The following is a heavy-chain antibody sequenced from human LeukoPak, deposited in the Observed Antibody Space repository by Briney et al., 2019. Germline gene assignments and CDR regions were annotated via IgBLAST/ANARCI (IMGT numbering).Heavy chain of an antibody. CDR1: GFPFSTYA. V-gene: IGHV3-30*02. CDR3: ARDRKVAIFGVAPSDAFDI. CDR2: IRYDGSNK. J-gene: IGHJ3*02. D-gene: IGHD3-3*01. Sequence: GGSLRLSCAASGFPFSTYAMYWVRQAPGKGLEWVAFIRYDGSNKYYADSVKGRITISRDNSKNTLYLQMNSLRAEDTAVYYCARDRKVAIFGVAPSDAFDIWGQGTMVTVSS.